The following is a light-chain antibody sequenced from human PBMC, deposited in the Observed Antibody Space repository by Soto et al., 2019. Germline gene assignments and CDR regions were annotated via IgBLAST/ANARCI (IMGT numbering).Light chain of an antibody. CDR1: QSVLYDSNNKNY. Sequence: DIVMTQSPDSLAVSLGEVATINCKSSQSVLYDSNNKNYLAWYQQTPGQPPKLLIYWASTRESGVPDRFSGSGSGTDFTLTISSLQAEDVAVYYCQQYYSTPLTFGQGTKVDIK. CDR2: WAS. V-gene: IGKV4-1*01. J-gene: IGKJ1*01. CDR3: QQYYSTPLT.